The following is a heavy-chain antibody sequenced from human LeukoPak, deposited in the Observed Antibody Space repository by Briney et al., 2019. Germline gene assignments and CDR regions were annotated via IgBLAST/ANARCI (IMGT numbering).Heavy chain of an antibody. D-gene: IGHD3-22*01. CDR1: GGSISSYY. CDR2: IYTSGST. V-gene: IGHV4-4*07. J-gene: IGHJ5*02. Sequence: SETLSLTCTVSGGSISSYYWSWIRQPAGKGLDWIGRIYTSGSTNYNPSLKSRVTMSVDTSKNQFSLKLSSVTAADTAVYYCARDWYYYDSSGYHNWFDPWGQGTLVTVSS. CDR3: ARDWYYYDSSGYHNWFDP.